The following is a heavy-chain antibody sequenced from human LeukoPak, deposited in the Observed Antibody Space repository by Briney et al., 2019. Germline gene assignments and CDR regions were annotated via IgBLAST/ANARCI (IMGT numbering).Heavy chain of an antibody. CDR2: IYTSGST. Sequence: PSQTLSLTCTVSGGSISSGSYYWSWIRQPAGKGLEWIGRIYTSGSTNYNPSLKSRVTISVDTSKNQFSLKLSSVTAADTAVYYCARDYGSYGGKDYYYYYMDVWGKGTTVTISS. CDR1: GGSISSGSYY. D-gene: IGHD4-23*01. J-gene: IGHJ6*03. V-gene: IGHV4-61*02. CDR3: ARDYGSYGGKDYYYYYMDV.